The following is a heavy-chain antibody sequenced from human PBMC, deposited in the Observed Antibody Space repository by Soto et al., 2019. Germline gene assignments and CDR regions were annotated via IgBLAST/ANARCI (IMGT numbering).Heavy chain of an antibody. CDR3: AKWSYLDY. V-gene: IGHV3-7*03. CDR1: GFTFSNYW. J-gene: IGHJ4*02. D-gene: IGHD3-3*01. CDR2: IKQDGSEN. Sequence: GGSLRLSCAASGFTFSNYWMSWVRQAPGKGLEWVANIKQDGSENYYADSVKGRFSISRDTSRNTLYLQMNSLRADDTAIYYCAKWSYLDYWGQGTRVTVSS.